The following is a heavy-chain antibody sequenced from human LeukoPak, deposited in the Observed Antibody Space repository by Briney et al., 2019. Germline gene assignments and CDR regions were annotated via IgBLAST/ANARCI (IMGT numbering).Heavy chain of an antibody. J-gene: IGHJ6*02. Sequence: GASVKVSCKVSGYTLTESSMHWVRQAPGKGLEWMGGFDPEDGETIYAQKFQGRVTMTEDTSTDTAYMELSSLRSEDTAVYYCATQDRGYYYYGMDVWDQGTTVTVSS. CDR3: ATQDRGYYYYGMDV. CDR2: FDPEDGET. D-gene: IGHD3-10*01. V-gene: IGHV1-24*01. CDR1: GYTLTESS.